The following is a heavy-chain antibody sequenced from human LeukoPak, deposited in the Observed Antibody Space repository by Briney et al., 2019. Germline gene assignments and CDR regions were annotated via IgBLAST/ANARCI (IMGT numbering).Heavy chain of an antibody. J-gene: IGHJ4*02. V-gene: IGHV1-46*01. D-gene: IGHD3-10*01. CDR3: AREDYYGSGSHDY. Sequence: ASVKVSCKASGYTFTSYYMHWVRQAPGRGLDWMGIINPSGGSTSYAQKFQGRVTMTRDTSPSTVYMELSSLRPEDTAVYYCAREDYYGSGSHDYWGQGTLVTVSS. CDR2: INPSGGST. CDR1: GYTFTSYY.